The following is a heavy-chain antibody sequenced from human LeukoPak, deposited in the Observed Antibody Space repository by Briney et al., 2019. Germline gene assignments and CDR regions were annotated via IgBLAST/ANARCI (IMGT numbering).Heavy chain of an antibody. CDR1: GGSFSGYY. CDR2: INHSGST. D-gene: IGHD2-2*01. J-gene: IGHJ5*01. V-gene: IGHV4-34*01. CDR3: ARRGAEYCSSTSCCNWFDP. Sequence: SETLSLTCAVYGGSFSGYYWNWIRQPPGKGLEWIGEINHSGSTNYNPSLKSRVTISVDTSKNQFSLKLSSVTAADTAVYYCARRGAEYCSSTSCCNWFDPWGQGTTVTVSS.